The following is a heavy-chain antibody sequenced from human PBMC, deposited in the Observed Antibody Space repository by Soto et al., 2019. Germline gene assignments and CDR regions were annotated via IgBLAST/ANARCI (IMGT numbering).Heavy chain of an antibody. J-gene: IGHJ6*02. CDR2: IFPGDAET. CDR3: ATPGGFGMDV. V-gene: IGHV5-51*01. D-gene: IGHD5-12*01. Sequence: GESLKISCQGSGYNFATHWIGWVRHKAGKGLEWMGIIFPGDAETRYSPSFQGHITISADKSVSTAYLRWSSLKASDTGMYYCATPGGFGMDVWGQGTTVTVSS. CDR1: GYNFATHW.